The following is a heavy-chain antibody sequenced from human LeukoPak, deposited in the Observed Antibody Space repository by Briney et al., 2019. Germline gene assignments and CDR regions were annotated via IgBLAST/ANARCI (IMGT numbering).Heavy chain of an antibody. V-gene: IGHV3-74*01. D-gene: IGHD3-10*01. CDR3: TTDTFGARDS. CDR2: INEDGSTT. CDR1: AYTVSRYW. J-gene: IGHJ4*02. Sequence: GGSLRLSCAASAYTVSRYWMHWVRQGPGKGLGWVSRINEDGSTTSYAESVRGRFTIYRDNAKNTLYLQMNSLRAEDAAVYYCTTDTFGARDSWGQGTLVTVSS.